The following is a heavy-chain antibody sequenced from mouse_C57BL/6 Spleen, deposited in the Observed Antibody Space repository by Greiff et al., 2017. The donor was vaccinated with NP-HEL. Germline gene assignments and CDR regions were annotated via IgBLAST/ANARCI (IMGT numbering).Heavy chain of an antibody. Sequence: EVHLVESEGGLVQPGSSMKLSCTASGFTFSDYYMAWVRQVPEKGLEWVANINYDGSSTYYLDSLKSRFTISRDKAKNILYLQMSSLKSEDTATYYCARERLTTVVATDWYFDVGGTGTTVTVSS. D-gene: IGHD1-1*01. CDR1: GFTFSDYY. CDR2: INYDGSST. V-gene: IGHV5-16*01. CDR3: ARERLTTVVATDWYFDV. J-gene: IGHJ1*03.